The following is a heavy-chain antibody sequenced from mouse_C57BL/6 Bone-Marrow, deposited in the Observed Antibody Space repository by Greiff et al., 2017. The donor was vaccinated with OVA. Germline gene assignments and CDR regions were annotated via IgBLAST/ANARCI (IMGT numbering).Heavy chain of an antibody. CDR3: ARKGWLLPYWYFDV. CDR1: GFSLTSYG. Sequence: VQLQESGPGLVQPSQSLSITCTVSGFSLTSYGVHWVRQSPGKGLEWLGVIWSGGSTDYNAAFISRLSISKDNSKSQVFFKMNSLQADDTAIYYCARKGWLLPYWYFDVWGTGTTVTVSS. V-gene: IGHV2-2*01. D-gene: IGHD2-3*01. J-gene: IGHJ1*03. CDR2: IWSGGST.